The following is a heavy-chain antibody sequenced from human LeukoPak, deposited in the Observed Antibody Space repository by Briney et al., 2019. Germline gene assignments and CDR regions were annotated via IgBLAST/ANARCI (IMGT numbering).Heavy chain of an antibody. CDR1: GGSVSSGSYY. Sequence: SETLSLTCTVSGGSVSSGSYYWSWIQQPPGKGLEWIGYIYYSGSTNYNPSLKSRVTISVDTSKNQFSLKLSSVTAADTAVYYCARSHCSSTSCPDYFDYWGQGTLVTVSS. CDR3: ARSHCSSTSCPDYFDY. V-gene: IGHV4-61*01. CDR2: IYYSGST. J-gene: IGHJ4*02. D-gene: IGHD2-2*01.